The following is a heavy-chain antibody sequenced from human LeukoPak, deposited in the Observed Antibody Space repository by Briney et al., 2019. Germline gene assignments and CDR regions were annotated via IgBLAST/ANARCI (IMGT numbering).Heavy chain of an antibody. J-gene: IGHJ4*02. Sequence: GGSLRLSCAASGFTFSNAWMSWVRQAPGKGLEWVGRIKSKTDGGTTDYAAPVKGRFTISRDDSKNTLYLQMNSLKTEDTAVYYCTTAGNSYGTGPFDYWGQGTLVTVSS. CDR3: TTAGNSYGTGPFDY. V-gene: IGHV3-15*01. CDR1: GFTFSNAW. D-gene: IGHD5-18*01. CDR2: IKSKTDGGTT.